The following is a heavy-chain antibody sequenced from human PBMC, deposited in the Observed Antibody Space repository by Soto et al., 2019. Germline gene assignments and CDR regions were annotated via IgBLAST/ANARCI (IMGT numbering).Heavy chain of an antibody. Sequence: SLRLSCDASGFTLSGFAMHWVRQAPGQGLEWVAVISNDGTNQYYSESVKGRFTISRDNSKNTLYLQMNNLRAEDTAVYYCAKAYYYDSSDYYDNYYAMDVWGQGTTVTVSS. J-gene: IGHJ6*02. CDR3: AKAYYYDSSDYYDNYYAMDV. D-gene: IGHD3-22*01. CDR2: ISNDGTNQ. CDR1: GFTLSGFA. V-gene: IGHV3-30*18.